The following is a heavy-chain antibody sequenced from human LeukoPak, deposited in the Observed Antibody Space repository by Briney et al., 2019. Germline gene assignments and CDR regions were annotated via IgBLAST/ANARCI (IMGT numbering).Heavy chain of an antibody. Sequence: PGGSLRLSCAASGFTFSSYSMNWVRQAPGKGLEWVSSISSSSSHIYYADSVKGRFTISRDNAKNSLYLQMNSLRAEDTAVYYCARDTVPTVTTEFDYWGQGTLVTVPS. CDR2: ISSSSSHI. CDR1: GFTFSSYS. V-gene: IGHV3-21*01. J-gene: IGHJ4*02. CDR3: ARDTVPTVTTEFDY. D-gene: IGHD4-17*01.